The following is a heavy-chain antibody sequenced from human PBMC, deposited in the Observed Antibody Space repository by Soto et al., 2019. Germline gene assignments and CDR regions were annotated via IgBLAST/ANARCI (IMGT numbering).Heavy chain of an antibody. CDR1: GFTFSNAW. V-gene: IGHV3-15*01. Sequence: EVQLVESGGGLVKPGGSLRLSCAASGFTFSNAWMSWVRQAPGKGLEWVGRIKSKTDGGTTDYAAPVKGRFTISRDDSKNTLYLQMNSLKTEDTAVYYCTLRAAAAGSYYCYYYGMDVWGQGTTVTVSS. J-gene: IGHJ6*02. D-gene: IGHD6-13*01. CDR3: TLRAAAAGSYYCYYYGMDV. CDR2: IKSKTDGGTT.